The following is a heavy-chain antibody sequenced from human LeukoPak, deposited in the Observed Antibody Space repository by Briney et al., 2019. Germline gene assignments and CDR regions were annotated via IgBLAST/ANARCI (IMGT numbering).Heavy chain of an antibody. Sequence: SVKVSCKASGGTFSSYAISWVRQAPGQGLEWMGGIIPIFGTANYAQKLQGRVTMTTDASTSTAYMELRSLRSDDTAVYYCARGSASSSWYYAFDIWGQGTMVTVSS. CDR3: ARGSASSSWYYAFDI. J-gene: IGHJ3*02. CDR1: GGTFSSYA. CDR2: IIPIFGTA. D-gene: IGHD6-13*01. V-gene: IGHV1-69*05.